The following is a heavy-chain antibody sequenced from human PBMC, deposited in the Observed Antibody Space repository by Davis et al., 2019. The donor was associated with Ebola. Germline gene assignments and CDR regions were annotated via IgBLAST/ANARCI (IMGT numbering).Heavy chain of an antibody. CDR1: GCSISSSNW. CDR2: IYHSGST. CDR3: ARDRGWVATGEFDY. D-gene: IGHD5-12*01. Sequence: SETLSLTCAVSGCSISSSNWWSCVRQPPGKGLEWIGEIYHSGSTNYNPSLKSRVTISVDKSKNQFSLKLGSVTAANTAVYYCARDRGWVATGEFDYWGQGTLVTVSS. J-gene: IGHJ4*02. V-gene: IGHV4-4*02.